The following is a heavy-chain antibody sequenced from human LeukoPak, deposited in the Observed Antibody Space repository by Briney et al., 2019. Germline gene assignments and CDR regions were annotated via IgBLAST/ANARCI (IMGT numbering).Heavy chain of an antibody. J-gene: IGHJ6*03. Sequence: PGGSLRLSCEASGFTFSSYAITWVRQAPGKGLEWVSAISGSGGSTYYADSVKGRFTISRDNSKNTLYLQMNSLRAEDTAVYYCAKDAVAGNNYYYYYYMDVWGKGTTVTASS. CDR3: AKDAVAGNNYYYYYYMDV. CDR2: ISGSGGST. D-gene: IGHD6-19*01. V-gene: IGHV3-23*01. CDR1: GFTFSSYA.